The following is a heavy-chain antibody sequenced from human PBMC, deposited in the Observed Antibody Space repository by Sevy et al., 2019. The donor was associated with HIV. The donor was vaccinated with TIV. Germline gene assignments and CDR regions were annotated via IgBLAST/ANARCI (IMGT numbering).Heavy chain of an antibody. CDR1: GFTFSSYA. CDR2: ISGSGGST. CDR3: AKDLNYYDSSGYYHAFDI. Sequence: GGSLRLSCAASGFTFSSYAMSWVRQAPGKGLEWVSAISGSGGSTYYADSVKGRFTISRDNSKNTLYLQMNSLRAEDTAVDYCAKDLNYYDSSGYYHAFDIWGQGTMVTVSS. V-gene: IGHV3-23*01. D-gene: IGHD3-22*01. J-gene: IGHJ3*02.